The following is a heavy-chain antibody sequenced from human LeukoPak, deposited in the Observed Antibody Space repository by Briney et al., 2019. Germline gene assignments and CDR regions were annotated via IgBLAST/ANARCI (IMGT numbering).Heavy chain of an antibody. CDR1: GFTFSSYW. J-gene: IGHJ4*02. Sequence: SGGSLRLSCAVSGFTFSSYWMTWVRQSPGKGLEWVANMNQDGSEKYYVDSVKGRFTISRDNAKNSLYLQMTNLRAEDTAVYYCARGGELLRPADYWGQGTLVTVSS. V-gene: IGHV3-7*03. CDR2: MNQDGSEK. D-gene: IGHD3-22*01. CDR3: ARGGELLRPADY.